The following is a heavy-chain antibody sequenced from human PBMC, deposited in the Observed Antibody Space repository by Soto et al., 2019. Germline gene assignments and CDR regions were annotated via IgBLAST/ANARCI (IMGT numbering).Heavy chain of an antibody. D-gene: IGHD3-3*02. CDR1: GDSLISSDFY. CDR2: IFYLGSS. J-gene: IGHJ5*02. V-gene: IGHV4-39*01. CDR3: ARHSLALRKNNWFDP. Sequence: SETLSLTCTVSGDSLISSDFYWGWVRHSPGKGLEWIGSIFYLGSSYYNPSLKSRVTMSVDTSKNQLSLRLRSVTAADTALYFCARHSLALRKNNWFDPWGQGIMVTVSS.